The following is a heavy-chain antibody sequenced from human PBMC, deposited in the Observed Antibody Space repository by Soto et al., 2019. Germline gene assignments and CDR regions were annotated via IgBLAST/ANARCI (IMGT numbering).Heavy chain of an antibody. CDR2: ISGSGGST. CDR1: GFTFSSYA. D-gene: IGHD6-13*01. V-gene: IGHV3-23*01. J-gene: IGHJ6*02. Sequence: GGSLRLSCAASGFTFSSYAMSWVRQAPGKGLEWVSAISGSGGSTYYADSVKGRFTISRDNSKNTLYLQMNSLRAEDTAVYYCAKEGSSAAGQKRGYYYYYGMDVWGQGTTVTVSS. CDR3: AKEGSSAAGQKRGYYYYYGMDV.